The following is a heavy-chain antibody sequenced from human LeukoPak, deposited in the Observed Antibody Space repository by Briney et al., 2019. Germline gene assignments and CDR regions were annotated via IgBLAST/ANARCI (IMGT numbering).Heavy chain of an antibody. Sequence: ASVKVSCKASGYTFTGYYMHWVRQAPGQGLEWMGWINPNSGGTNYAQKFQGWVTMTRDTSISTAYMELSRLRSDDTAVYYCARGRPSSGWYSYDYWGQGTLVTVS. CDR2: INPNSGGT. CDR3: ARGRPSSGWYSYDY. CDR1: GYTFTGYY. D-gene: IGHD6-19*01. J-gene: IGHJ4*02. V-gene: IGHV1-2*04.